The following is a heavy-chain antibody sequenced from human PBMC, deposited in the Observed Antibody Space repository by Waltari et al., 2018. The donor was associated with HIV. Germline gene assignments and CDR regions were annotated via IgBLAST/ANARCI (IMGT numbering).Heavy chain of an antibody. CDR1: GFTLGDYG. V-gene: IGHV3-49*05. CDR2: ITSEAYGGTA. D-gene: IGHD1-26*01. CDR3: SRPSGPLHSYGMDV. J-gene: IGHJ6*02. Sequence: EVHLMESGGGLVKPGRSLRLSCRGSGFTLGDYGLSWFRQAPGKGLEWVGFITSEAYGGTAEYAAYVTGRFTISREDSKSTAYMQMNRLESEDTGVYFCSRPSGPLHSYGMDVWGQGTTVIVSS.